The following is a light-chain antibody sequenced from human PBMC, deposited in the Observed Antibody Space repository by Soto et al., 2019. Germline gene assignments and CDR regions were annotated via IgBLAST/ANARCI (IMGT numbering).Light chain of an antibody. J-gene: IGKJ3*01. CDR3: QQYGSSPFT. V-gene: IGKV3-20*01. CDR2: GAS. CDR1: QSVSSSY. Sequence: LSLSPATMSLSPGERATLSCRVSQSVSSSYLAWYQQKPGQAPRLLIYGASSRATGIPDRFSGSGSGTDFTLTISRLEPEDFAVYYCQQYGSSPFTFGHGTKVDNK.